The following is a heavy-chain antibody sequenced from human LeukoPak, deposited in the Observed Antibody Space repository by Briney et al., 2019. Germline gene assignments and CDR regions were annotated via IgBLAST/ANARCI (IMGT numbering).Heavy chain of an antibody. Sequence: SETLSLTCAVSGAFITNSHWWSWARQPPGKGLEWIGEIYHSGTTNYNPSLKSRVTMSVDKSKNQFSLKLSSVTAADTAVYYCATYFYGEYGSYYFDNWGQGTLVTVSS. V-gene: IGHV4-4*02. J-gene: IGHJ4*02. CDR2: IYHSGTT. CDR1: GAFITNSHW. CDR3: ATYFYGEYGSYYFDN. D-gene: IGHD4-17*01.